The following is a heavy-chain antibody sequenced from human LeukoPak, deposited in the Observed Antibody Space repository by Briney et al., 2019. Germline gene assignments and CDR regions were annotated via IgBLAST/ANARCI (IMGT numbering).Heavy chain of an antibody. D-gene: IGHD3-9*01. Sequence: GASVTVSCKTSGYTFTCYGISWVRQAPGQGLEWVGWISAYNADTNFAQKFQGRVTMTIDASTTTAYMELRSLRSDGTAVYYCARASYPTIGDAFDIWGQGTIVTVSS. CDR2: ISAYNADT. V-gene: IGHV1-18*01. CDR3: ARASYPTIGDAFDI. CDR1: GYTFTCYG. J-gene: IGHJ3*02.